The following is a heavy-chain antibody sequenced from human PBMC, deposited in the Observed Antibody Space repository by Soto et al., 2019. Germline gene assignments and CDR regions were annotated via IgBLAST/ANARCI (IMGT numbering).Heavy chain of an antibody. J-gene: IGHJ4*02. D-gene: IGHD5-12*01. V-gene: IGHV4-39*01. CDR3: ARHGGYGTLFDY. CDR1: GGSISSSSYY. Sequence: SETLSLTCTVSGGSISSSSYYWGWIRQPPGKGLEWIGSIYYSGSTYYNPPLKSRVTISVDTSKNQFSLKLSSVTAADTAVYYCARHGGYGTLFDYWGQGTLVTVSS. CDR2: IYYSGST.